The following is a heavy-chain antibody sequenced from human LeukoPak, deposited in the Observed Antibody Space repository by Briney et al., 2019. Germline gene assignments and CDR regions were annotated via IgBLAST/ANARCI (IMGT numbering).Heavy chain of an antibody. CDR1: GFTFSSYA. D-gene: IGHD3-10*02. V-gene: IGHV3-23*01. CDR2: ISGSGGST. J-gene: IGHJ4*02. CDR3: AKKKTYYYVNFDY. Sequence: AGGSLRLSCAASGFTFSSYAMSWVRQAPGKGLEWVSAISGSGGSTYYADSVKGRFTISRDNSKNTLYLQMNSLRAEDTAVYYCAKKKTYYYVNFDYWGQGTLVTVSS.